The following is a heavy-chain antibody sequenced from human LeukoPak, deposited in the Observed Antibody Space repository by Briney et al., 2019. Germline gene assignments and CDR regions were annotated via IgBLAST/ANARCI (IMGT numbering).Heavy chain of an antibody. CDR2: IIPILGIA. CDR3: AEGAEYYYDSSGYSLGY. D-gene: IGHD3-22*01. Sequence: SVKVSCKASGGTFSSYAISWVRHAPGQGLEWMGRIIPILGIANYAQKFQGRVTITEDKSTSKAYMELRSLRSEDTAVYYCAEGAEYYYDSSGYSLGYWGQGTLVTVSS. CDR1: GGTFSSYA. J-gene: IGHJ4*02. V-gene: IGHV1-69*04.